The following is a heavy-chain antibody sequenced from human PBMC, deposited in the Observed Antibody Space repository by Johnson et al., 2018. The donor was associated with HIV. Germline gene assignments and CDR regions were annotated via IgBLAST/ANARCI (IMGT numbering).Heavy chain of an antibody. CDR3: TTDLAAVGISVAAFEI. Sequence: VQLVESGGGLVKPGGSLRLSCAASGFTFSNAWMSWVRQAPGKGLEWVGRIKSKTDGGTTDYAAPVKGRFTISSDDSKNTLYLQMNSLKTEDTAVYYCTTDLAAVGISVAAFEIWGQGTMVNVSS. CDR2: IKSKTDGGTT. CDR1: GFTFSNAW. J-gene: IGHJ3*02. D-gene: IGHD6-13*01. V-gene: IGHV3-15*01.